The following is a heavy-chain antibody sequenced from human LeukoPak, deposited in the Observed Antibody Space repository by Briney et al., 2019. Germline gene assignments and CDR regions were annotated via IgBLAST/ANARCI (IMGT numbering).Heavy chain of an antibody. D-gene: IGHD6-19*01. Sequence: GASVKLSFKASGYPFTKFYMHWVRQAPGHGLEWMGLMSPNGDSTLYSQKFQGRVTMTRDTSTSTDYMELSSLRSEDTAVYYCARDNSDTVKGECSGACYWWFDPWGQGTLVTVSS. J-gene: IGHJ5*02. CDR2: MSPNGDST. V-gene: IGHV1-46*01. CDR1: GYPFTKFY. CDR3: ARDNSDTVKGECSGACYWWFDP.